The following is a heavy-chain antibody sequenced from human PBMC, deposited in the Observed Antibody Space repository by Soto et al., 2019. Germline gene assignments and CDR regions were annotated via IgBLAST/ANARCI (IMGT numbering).Heavy chain of an antibody. J-gene: IGHJ6*02. D-gene: IGHD1-26*01. CDR3: AVGLSGSYYQNGMDV. Sequence: VELVQSGSEVKKPGSSVKVSCKTSGGPFTSFDVNWVRKAPGQGLEWMGDIIPIFDTTNYAQKFQGRVTITADMATTTAYMELGSLRSDDTAVYFCAVGLSGSYYQNGMDVWGLGTTVIVS. V-gene: IGHV1-69*06. CDR1: GGPFTSFD. CDR2: IIPIFDTT.